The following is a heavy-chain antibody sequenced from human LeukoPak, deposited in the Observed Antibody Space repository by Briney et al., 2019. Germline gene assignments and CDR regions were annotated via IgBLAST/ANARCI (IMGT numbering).Heavy chain of an antibody. CDR3: ARDRAEYQLPLGY. CDR2: IKQDGSEK. V-gene: IGHV3-7*01. J-gene: IGHJ4*02. CDR1: GFTFSSYW. Sequence: GGSLRLSCAASGFTFSSYWMSWVRQAPGKGLEWVANIKQDGSEKYYVDSVKGRFTISRDNAKNSLYLQMNSLRAEDTAVYYCARDRAEYQLPLGYWGQGTLVTVSS. D-gene: IGHD2-2*01.